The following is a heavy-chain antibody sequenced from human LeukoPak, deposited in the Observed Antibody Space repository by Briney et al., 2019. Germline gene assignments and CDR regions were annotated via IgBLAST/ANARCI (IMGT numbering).Heavy chain of an antibody. J-gene: IGHJ5*02. CDR1: GGTFSSYT. CDR3: ARAPIAAAYNWFDP. CDR2: IIPILGIA. V-gene: IGHV1-69*02. Sequence: SVKVSCKASGGTFSSYTISWVRQAPGQGLEWMGRIIPILGIANYAQNFQGRVTITADKSTSTAYMELSSLRSEDTAVYYCARAPIAAAYNWFDPWGQGTLVTVSS. D-gene: IGHD6-13*01.